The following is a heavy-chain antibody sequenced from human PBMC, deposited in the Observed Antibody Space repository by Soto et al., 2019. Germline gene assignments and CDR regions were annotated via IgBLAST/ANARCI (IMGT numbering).Heavy chain of an antibody. CDR2: VNAGNGYT. CDR3: AVYISDTDIGGDH. J-gene: IGHJ4*02. CDR1: GYTLTDYL. D-gene: IGHD5-12*01. V-gene: IGHV1-3*01. Sequence: QVQLVQSGTEAKRPGASVRVSCKASGYTLTDYLVHWVCQAPGQSPEWMGWVNAGNGYTNYSERFQDRNPLTRDPSAKAAYMYLSSLRYDDRAMYYCAVYISDTDIGGDHWGQGTPVIVSA.